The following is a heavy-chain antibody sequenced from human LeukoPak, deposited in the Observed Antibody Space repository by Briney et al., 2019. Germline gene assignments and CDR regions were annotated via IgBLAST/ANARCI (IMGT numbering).Heavy chain of an antibody. CDR3: AKDSSSWYVHFDY. V-gene: IGHV3-23*01. CDR1: GFTFSSYA. CDR2: ISGSGGST. D-gene: IGHD6-13*01. Sequence: GGSLRLSCAASGFTFSSYAMSWVRQAPGKGLEWVSAISGSGGSTYYADSVKGRFTISRDNSKNTLYPQMNSLRAEDTAVYYCAKDSSSWYVHFDYWGQGTLVTVSS. J-gene: IGHJ4*02.